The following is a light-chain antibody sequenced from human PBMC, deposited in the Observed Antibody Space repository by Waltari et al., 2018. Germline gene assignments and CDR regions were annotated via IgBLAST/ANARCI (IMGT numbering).Light chain of an antibody. CDR2: GKN. CDR1: SLRSFS. CDR3: NSRDSSGNHVV. V-gene: IGLV3-19*01. J-gene: IGLJ2*01. Sequence: SSELTQDPAVSVALGQTVRITFQGDSLRSFSPSWYQQKPGQAPVLVIYGKNNRPSGIPDRFSGSSSGNTASLTITGAQAEDEADYYCNSRDSSGNHVVFGGGTKLTVL.